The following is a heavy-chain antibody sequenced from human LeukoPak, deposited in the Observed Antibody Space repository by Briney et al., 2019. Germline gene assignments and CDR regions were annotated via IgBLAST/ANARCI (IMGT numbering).Heavy chain of an antibody. Sequence: GGTLRLTCAASGFTFSSYCRHWVRQPPGKGLEWVGVIWYDGSTKYYADSVKDRFTISRENSKNTLYLQMNSLRGGDTAVYYCARNGSLFADYYFDYLGQGTLVTVSS. CDR1: GFTFSSYC. J-gene: IGHJ4*02. CDR3: ARNGSLFADYYFDY. D-gene: IGHD2-21*01. V-gene: IGHV3-33*08. CDR2: IWYDGSTK.